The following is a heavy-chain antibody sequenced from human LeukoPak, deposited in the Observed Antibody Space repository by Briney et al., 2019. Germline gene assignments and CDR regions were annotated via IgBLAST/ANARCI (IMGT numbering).Heavy chain of an antibody. V-gene: IGHV5-51*01. CDR1: GYSFTSYW. J-gene: IGHJ4*02. CDR2: IYPGDSDT. D-gene: IGHD3-3*01. Sequence: GESLKISCKGSGYSFTSYWIGWVRQMPGKGLEWMGIIYPGDSDTRYSPSFQGQVTISADKSISTAYLQWSSLKASDTAMYYCARSTFHGDYDFWRGYRMDGYFDYWGQGTLVTVSS. CDR3: ARSTFHGDYDFWRGYRMDGYFDY.